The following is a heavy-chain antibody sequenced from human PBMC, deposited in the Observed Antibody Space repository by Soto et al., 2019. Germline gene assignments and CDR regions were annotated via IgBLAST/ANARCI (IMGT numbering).Heavy chain of an antibody. J-gene: IGHJ5*02. Sequence: EVQLVESGGGLVQPGGSLRLSCAASGFTFSSYSMNWVRQAPGKGLEWVSYISSSSSTIYYADSVKGRFTISRDKAKNSRDLQMNSLRAEDSAVYYCARGAYLNWFDPWGQGTLVTVSS. CDR3: ARGAYLNWFDP. CDR2: ISSSSSTI. V-gene: IGHV3-48*01. CDR1: GFTFSSYS.